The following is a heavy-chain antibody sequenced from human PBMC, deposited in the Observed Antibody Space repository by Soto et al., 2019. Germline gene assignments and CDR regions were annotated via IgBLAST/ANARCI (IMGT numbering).Heavy chain of an antibody. CDR1: GGSISGYH. CDR2: IYYSGST. D-gene: IGHD3-16*01. Sequence: QVQLQESGPGLVKPPETLSLTCTVSGGSISGYHWSWIRQPPGKGLEWIGYIYYSGSTNYHPSLTSRVTISVDTSKTQFSLKLSSVTAADTAVYYCARAEIGGYCMDVWGKGTTVTVSS. V-gene: IGHV4-59*01. CDR3: ARAEIGGYCMDV. J-gene: IGHJ6*03.